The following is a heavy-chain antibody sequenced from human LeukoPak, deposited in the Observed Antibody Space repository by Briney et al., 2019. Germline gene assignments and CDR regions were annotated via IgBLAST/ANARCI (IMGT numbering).Heavy chain of an antibody. Sequence: SETLSLTCTVSGGSISSYYWSWIRQPPGKGLEWIGYIDYSGSTNYNPSLKSRVTISVDTSKKQFSLKLSPVTAANTVVYYGTRHHCSSTSWEDVLYYYGMDVWGKGTTVTVSS. CDR1: GGSISSYY. D-gene: IGHD2-2*01. CDR2: IDYSGST. J-gene: IGHJ6*04. V-gene: IGHV4-59*01. CDR3: TRHHCSSTSWEDVLYYYGMDV.